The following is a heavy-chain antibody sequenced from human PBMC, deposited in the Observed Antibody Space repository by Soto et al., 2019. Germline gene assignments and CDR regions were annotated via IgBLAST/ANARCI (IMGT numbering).Heavy chain of an antibody. CDR3: ARSFSGCSSTSCQYFDY. D-gene: IGHD2-2*01. CDR1: GFTFGDYA. CDR2: IRSEAYGGTP. V-gene: IGHV3-49*04. J-gene: IGHJ4*02. Sequence: EVQLVESGGGLVQPGRSLRLSCTGSGFTFGDYAVNWVRQAPGKGLEWVGFIRSEAYGGTPEYAASAKGIFTISRDHSKSIAYMHMNSLKPEDTAVYYCARSFSGCSSTSCQYFDYWGQGALVTVSS.